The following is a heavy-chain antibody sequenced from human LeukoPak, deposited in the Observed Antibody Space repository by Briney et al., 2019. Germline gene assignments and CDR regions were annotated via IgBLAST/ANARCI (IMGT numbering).Heavy chain of an antibody. CDR2: INHSGST. J-gene: IGHJ4*02. D-gene: IGHD5/OR15-5a*01. CDR1: GGSFSGYY. Sequence: SETLSLTCAVYGGSFSGYYWTWIRQPPGKGLEWIGEINHSGSTNYNPSLKGRVTISVDTSKQQFSMKLSSVTAADTAVYYCARGDLRALDFDYWGQGTLVTVSS. V-gene: IGHV4-34*01. CDR3: ARGDLRALDFDY.